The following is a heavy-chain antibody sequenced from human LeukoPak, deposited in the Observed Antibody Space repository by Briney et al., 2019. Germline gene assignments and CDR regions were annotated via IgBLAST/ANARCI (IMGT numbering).Heavy chain of an antibody. V-gene: IGHV1-24*01. CDR3: ARDVNDFWSGSLDY. J-gene: IGHJ4*02. CDR2: FDPEDGET. Sequence: ASVKVSCKVSGYTLTELSMHWVRQAPGKGLEWMGGFDPEDGETIYAQKFQGRVTMTRDTSTSTVYMELSSLRSEDTAVYYCARDVNDFWSGSLDYWGQGTLVTVSS. D-gene: IGHD3-3*01. CDR1: GYTLTELS.